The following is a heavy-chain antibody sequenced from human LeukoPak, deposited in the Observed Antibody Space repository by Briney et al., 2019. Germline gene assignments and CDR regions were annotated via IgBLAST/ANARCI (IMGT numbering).Heavy chain of an antibody. D-gene: IGHD2-15*01. V-gene: IGHV4-39*02. CDR1: GGSISSSSYY. J-gene: IGHJ4*02. Sequence: TSETLSLTCTVSGGSISSSSYYWGWIRQPPGKGLEWIGSIYYSGSTYYNPSLKSRVTISVDTSKNQFSLKLSSVTAADTAVYYCARDYCSGGSCFTLGYWGQGTLVTVSS. CDR3: ARDYCSGGSCFTLGY. CDR2: IYYSGST.